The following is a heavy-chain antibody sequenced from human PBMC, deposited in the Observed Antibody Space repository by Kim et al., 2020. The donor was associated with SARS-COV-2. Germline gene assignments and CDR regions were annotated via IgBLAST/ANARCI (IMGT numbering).Heavy chain of an antibody. CDR1: GDSIKRTTHY. CDR2: INYSGTT. J-gene: IGHJ6*01. CDR3: ARHEDLDYYGVDV. Sequence: SETLSLSCTVSGDSIKRTTHYWAWIRQPPGKGPVWIGSINYSGTTYYNPSLESRVTISVDTSKNHLSLEVTSVIAADTAVYYFARHEDLDYYGVDVWGQGTTVIVSA. V-gene: IGHV4-39*02. D-gene: IGHD2-15*01.